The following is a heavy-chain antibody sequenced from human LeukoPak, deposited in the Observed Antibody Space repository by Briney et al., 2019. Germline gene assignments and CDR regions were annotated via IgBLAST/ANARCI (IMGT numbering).Heavy chain of an antibody. CDR2: ISAYNGNT. CDR1: GYTFTSYA. J-gene: IGHJ5*02. D-gene: IGHD5-18*01. CDR3: ARVYSSNWRGNNWFDP. V-gene: IGHV1-18*01. Sequence: GASVKVSCKASGYTFTSYAMNWVRQAPGQGLEWMGWISAYNGNTNYAQKLQGRVTMTTDTSTSTAYMELRSLRSDDTAVYYCARVYSSNWRGNNWFDPWGQGTLDTVSS.